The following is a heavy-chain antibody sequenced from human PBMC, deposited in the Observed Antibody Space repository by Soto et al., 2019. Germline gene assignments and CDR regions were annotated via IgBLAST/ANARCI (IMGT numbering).Heavy chain of an antibody. V-gene: IGHV4-59*01. CDR1: GASISTYY. Sequence: SETLSLTCTVSGASISTYYWSWIRQPPGKGLEWIGYISYSGSTNYNPSLKSRVTISFDASKNEISLQVRSATAADTAVYYCARELDSSGWYPGGALDYWGQGTLVTVSS. CDR2: ISYSGST. J-gene: IGHJ4*02. CDR3: ARELDSSGWYPGGALDY. D-gene: IGHD6-19*01.